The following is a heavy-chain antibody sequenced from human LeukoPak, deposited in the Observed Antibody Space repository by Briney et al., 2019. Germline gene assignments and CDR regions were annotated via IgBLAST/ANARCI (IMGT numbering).Heavy chain of an antibody. CDR3: ARADRLDTYYYDSSGYY. CDR1: GYTFTSYY. J-gene: IGHJ4*02. V-gene: IGHV1-46*01. D-gene: IGHD3-22*01. CDR2: INPSGGST. Sequence: ASVKVSCKASGYTFTSYYMHWVRQAPGQGLEWMGIINPSGGSTSYAQKFQGRVTMTRDTSTSTVYMELSSLRSEDTAVYYCARADRLDTYYYDSSGYYWGQGTLVTVSS.